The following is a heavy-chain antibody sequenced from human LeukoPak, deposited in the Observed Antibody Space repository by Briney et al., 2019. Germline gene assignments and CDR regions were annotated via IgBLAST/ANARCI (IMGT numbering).Heavy chain of an antibody. CDR2: ISGSGGST. CDR3: AKITYYDILTGYLVAPYFDY. V-gene: IGHV3-23*01. Sequence: GGSLRLSCAASGFTFSSYAMSWVRQAPGKGLERVPAISGSGGSTYYADSVKGRFTISRDNSKNTLYLQMNSLRAEDTAVYYCAKITYYDILTGYLVAPYFDYWGQGTLVTVSS. D-gene: IGHD3-9*01. J-gene: IGHJ4*02. CDR1: GFTFSSYA.